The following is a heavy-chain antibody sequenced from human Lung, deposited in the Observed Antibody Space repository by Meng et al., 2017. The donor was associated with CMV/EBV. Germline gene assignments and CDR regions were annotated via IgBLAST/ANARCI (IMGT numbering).Heavy chain of an antibody. Sequence: GXXXLSXAASGFTFSSYSMNWVRQAPGKGLEWVSSISSSSSYIYYADSVKGRFTISRDNAKNSLYLQMNSLRAEDTAVYYCARAMGRYCTNGVCSNYYYYYGMDVWXQGTXVTGAS. D-gene: IGHD2-8*01. CDR3: ARAMGRYCTNGVCSNYYYYYGMDV. CDR1: GFTFSSYS. V-gene: IGHV3-21*01. J-gene: IGHJ6*02. CDR2: ISSSSSYI.